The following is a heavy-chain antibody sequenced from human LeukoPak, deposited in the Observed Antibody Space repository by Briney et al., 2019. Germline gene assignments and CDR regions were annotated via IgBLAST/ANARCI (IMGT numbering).Heavy chain of an antibody. V-gene: IGHV3-48*01. CDR3: AKDISRINVVVVAPGRGIDY. J-gene: IGHJ4*02. D-gene: IGHD3-22*01. CDR2: ISPGTI. Sequence: GGSLRLSCAASGFTFSRHPMNWVRQAPGKGLEWVSYISPGTIYYADSVKGRFTISRDNAKNSLYLQMNSLRAEDTAVYYCAKDISRINVVVVAPGRGIDYWGQGTLVTVSS. CDR1: GFTFSRHP.